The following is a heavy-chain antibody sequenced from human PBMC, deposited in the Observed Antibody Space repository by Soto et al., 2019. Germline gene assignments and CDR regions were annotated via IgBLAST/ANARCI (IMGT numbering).Heavy chain of an antibody. J-gene: IGHJ6*02. D-gene: IGHD5-18*01. CDR3: ARVLRGYSYGYGMDV. CDR2: INHSGST. CDR1: GGSFIGYY. V-gene: IGHV4-34*01. Sequence: SETLSLTCAVYGGSFIGYYCSWIGHPPWKWREWIVEINHSGSTNYNPSLKSRVTISVDTTKNQFSLKLSSVTAADTAVYYCARVLRGYSYGYGMDVWGQGTTVTVSS.